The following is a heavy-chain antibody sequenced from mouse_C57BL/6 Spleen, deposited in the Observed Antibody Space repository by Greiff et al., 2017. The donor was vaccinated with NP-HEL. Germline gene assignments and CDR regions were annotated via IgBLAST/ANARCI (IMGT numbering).Heavy chain of an antibody. CDR1: GFTFSSYA. J-gene: IGHJ1*03. Sequence: EVQLQQSGEGLVKPGGSLKLSCAASGFTFSSYAMSWVRQTPEKRLEWVAYISSGGDYIYYADTVKGRFTISRDNDRNTLYLQMSSLKSEDTAMYYWTRENYCSSYGYFDVWGTGTTVTVPS. D-gene: IGHD1-1*01. V-gene: IGHV5-9-1*02. CDR3: TRENYCSSYGYFDV. CDR2: ISSGGDYI.